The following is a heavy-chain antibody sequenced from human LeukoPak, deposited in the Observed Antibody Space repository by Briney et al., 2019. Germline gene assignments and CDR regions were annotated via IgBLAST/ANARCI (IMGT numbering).Heavy chain of an antibody. D-gene: IGHD3-3*01. V-gene: IGHV4-59*02. CDR3: ARDPREDEWNSFDY. CDR2: IHYSGLT. CDR1: GGSVSGYY. J-gene: IGHJ4*02. Sequence: SETLSLTCTVSGGSVSGYYWNWIRQPPGKGLEWIGFIHYSGLTVYSPSLQSRVTMSVDTSRNQFSLELRSVSAADTALYYCARDPREDEWNSFDYWGQGTLVTVSS.